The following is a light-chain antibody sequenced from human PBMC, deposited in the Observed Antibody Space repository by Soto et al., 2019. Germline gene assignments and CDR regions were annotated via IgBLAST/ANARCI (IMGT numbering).Light chain of an antibody. Sequence: LPQPPSVSAAPGQRRTLSCTGSSSNIRAGYDLPWYQQLPGTAPKLLIYGNSNRPSGVPDRFSVSTSGTSASLASTGLQAEDEADYYCQSYDSSLSGSYVFGTGTKVTVL. CDR2: GNS. CDR1: SSNIRAGYD. J-gene: IGLJ1*01. CDR3: QSYDSSLSGSYV. V-gene: IGLV1-40*01.